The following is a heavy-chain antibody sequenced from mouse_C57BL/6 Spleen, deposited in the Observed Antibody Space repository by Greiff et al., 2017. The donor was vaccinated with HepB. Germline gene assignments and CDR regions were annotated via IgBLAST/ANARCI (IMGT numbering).Heavy chain of an antibody. Sequence: QVQLQQPGAELVKPGASVKLSCKASGYTFTSYWMHWVKQRPGQGLEWIGMIHPNSGSTNYNEKFKSKATLTVDKSSSTAYMQLSSLTSEDSAVYYCAREGVRWYFDVWGTGTTVTVSS. CDR1: GYTFTSYW. D-gene: IGHD2-5*01. CDR3: AREGVRWYFDV. J-gene: IGHJ1*03. V-gene: IGHV1-64*01. CDR2: IHPNSGST.